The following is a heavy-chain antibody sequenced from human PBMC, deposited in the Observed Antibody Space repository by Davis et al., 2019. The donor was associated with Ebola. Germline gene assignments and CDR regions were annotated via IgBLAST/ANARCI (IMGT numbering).Heavy chain of an antibody. CDR3: ASFDTPFDY. J-gene: IGHJ4*02. CDR1: GFTVSSNY. V-gene: IGHV3-7*03. CDR2: IKQDGSEK. Sequence: GESLKISCAASGFTVSSNYMSWVRQAPGKGLEWVANIKQDGSEKYYVDSVKGRFTISRDNAKNSLYLQMNSLRAEDTAVYYCASFDTPFDYWGQGTLVTVSS.